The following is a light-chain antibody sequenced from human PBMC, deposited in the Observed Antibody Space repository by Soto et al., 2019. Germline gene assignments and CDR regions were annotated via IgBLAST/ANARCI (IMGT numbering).Light chain of an antibody. CDR3: QQYNDWPPT. V-gene: IGKV3-15*01. Sequence: EIVMTQSPATLSVSPGERATLSRRASQSVGSDLAWYQQKPGQAPRLLIYAASTRATGVPARFSGSGSGTEFTLTISSLQTEDFVVYYCQQYNDWPPTFGPGTKLDIK. CDR1: QSVGSD. CDR2: AAS. J-gene: IGKJ3*01.